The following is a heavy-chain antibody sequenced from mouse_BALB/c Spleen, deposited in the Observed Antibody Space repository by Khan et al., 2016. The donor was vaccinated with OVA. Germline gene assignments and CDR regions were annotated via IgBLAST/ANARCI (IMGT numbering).Heavy chain of an antibody. D-gene: IGHD1-1*02. CDR1: GYTFTDYA. CDR2: ISTNYGDA. Sequence: QVQLQQSGAELVRPGVSVKISCKASGYTFTDYAMHWVKQRHAKSLEWIGVISTNYGDADYNQKFQGKASMTVDRSSSTVYMELARVTSEDSAIYSCVRGGKFAYWGQGTLVTVSA. J-gene: IGHJ3*01. CDR3: VRGGKFAY. V-gene: IGHV1S137*01.